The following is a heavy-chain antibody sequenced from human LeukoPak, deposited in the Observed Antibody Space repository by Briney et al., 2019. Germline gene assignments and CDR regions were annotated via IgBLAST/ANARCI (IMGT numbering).Heavy chain of an antibody. CDR1: GGSISSSSYY. Sequence: SETLSLTCTVSGGSISSSSYYWGWIRQPPGKGLEWIGSIYYSGSTYYNPSLKSRVTISVDTSKNQFSLKLSSVTAADTAVYYCALYCSGGSCYSMGGAFDIWGQGTVVTVSS. V-gene: IGHV4-39*01. J-gene: IGHJ3*02. CDR3: ALYCSGGSCYSMGGAFDI. D-gene: IGHD2-15*01. CDR2: IYYSGST.